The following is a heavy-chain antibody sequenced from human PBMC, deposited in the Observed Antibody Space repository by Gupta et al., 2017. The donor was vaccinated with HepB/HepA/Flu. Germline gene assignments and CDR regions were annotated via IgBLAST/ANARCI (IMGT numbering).Heavy chain of an antibody. Sequence: EVQLVESGGGLVQPGGSLRLSCAASGFTFSSYWMTWVRQAPGKGLEWVANINQDGSEKNDVDSLKGRFTISRDNAKSSLYLQINSLRAEDTSVYYCANNGAAVAGTDWGQGTMVTVSS. CDR1: GFTFSSYW. V-gene: IGHV3-7*01. CDR2: INQDGSEK. CDR3: ANNGAAVAGTD. D-gene: IGHD6-19*01. J-gene: IGHJ4*02.